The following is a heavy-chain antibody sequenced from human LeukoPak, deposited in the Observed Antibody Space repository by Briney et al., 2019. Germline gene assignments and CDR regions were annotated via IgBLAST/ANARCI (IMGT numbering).Heavy chain of an antibody. Sequence: GGSLRLSCATSGFTFSNFWMSWVRQASGKGLEWVANIKQDGSEKYYVDSVKGRFTISRDNAKNSLYLQMNSLRAEDTAVYYCANGDGFDYWGQGTLVTVSS. CDR1: GFTFSNFW. V-gene: IGHV3-7*01. CDR2: IKQDGSEK. D-gene: IGHD5-24*01. J-gene: IGHJ4*02. CDR3: ANGDGFDY.